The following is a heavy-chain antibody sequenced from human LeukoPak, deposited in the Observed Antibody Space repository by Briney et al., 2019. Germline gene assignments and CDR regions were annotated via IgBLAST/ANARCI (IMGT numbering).Heavy chain of an antibody. CDR2: IYYSGST. V-gene: IGHV4-39*01. Sequence: SETLSLTCTVSGGSISSSSYYWCWIRQPPGKGLEWIGSIYYSGSTYYNPSLKSRVTISVDTSKNQFSLKLSSVTAADTAVYYCARHQAARHYYYYMDVWGKGTTVTVSS. D-gene: IGHD2-15*01. J-gene: IGHJ6*03. CDR1: GGSISSSSYY. CDR3: ARHQAARHYYYYMDV.